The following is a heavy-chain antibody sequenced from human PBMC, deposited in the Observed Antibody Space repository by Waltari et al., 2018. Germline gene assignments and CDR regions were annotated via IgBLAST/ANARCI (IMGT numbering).Heavy chain of an antibody. CDR3: ARGWGGTTVTRDY. V-gene: IGHV4-34*01. CDR2: INHSGST. Sequence: QVQLQQWGAGLLKPSETLSLTCAVYGGSFSGDDWGWIRQPPGKGLGWIGEINHSGSTNYNPSLKSRVTISVDTSKNQFSLKLSSVTAADTAVYYCARGWGGTTVTRDYWGQGTLVTVSS. J-gene: IGHJ4*02. CDR1: GGSFSGDD. D-gene: IGHD4-17*01.